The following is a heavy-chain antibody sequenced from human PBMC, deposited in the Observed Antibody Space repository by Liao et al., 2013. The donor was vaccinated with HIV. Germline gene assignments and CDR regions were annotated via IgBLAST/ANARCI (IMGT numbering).Heavy chain of an antibody. CDR2: IYTSGST. V-gene: IGHV4-61*02. CDR3: AREVLLWFGVNMDV. Sequence: QVQLQESGSGLVKPSETLSLTCTVSGGSISSSSYYWTWIRQPAGKGLEWIGRIYTSGSTNYNPSLKSRVTMSVDTSKNQFSLKLSSLTAADTAVYYCAREVLLWFGVNMDVWGKGTTVTVSS. J-gene: IGHJ6*03. CDR1: GGSISSSSYY. D-gene: IGHD3-10*01.